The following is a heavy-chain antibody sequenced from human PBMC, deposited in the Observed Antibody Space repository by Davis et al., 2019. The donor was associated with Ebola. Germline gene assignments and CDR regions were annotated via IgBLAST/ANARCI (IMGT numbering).Heavy chain of an antibody. CDR1: GGAIHNYY. D-gene: IGHD2-2*01. CDR2: IYTTGST. CDR3: ARVAVPAATNYYSSGLVV. V-gene: IGHV4-4*07. J-gene: IGHJ6*02. Sequence: PSETLSLTCTVSGGAIHNYYWSWIRQPAGKGLEWIGRIYTTGSTNYNPSFKGRVSMSIDTSKNQFSLRLTSVSAADTAMYYCARVAVPAATNYYSSGLVVWGQGTAVTVSS.